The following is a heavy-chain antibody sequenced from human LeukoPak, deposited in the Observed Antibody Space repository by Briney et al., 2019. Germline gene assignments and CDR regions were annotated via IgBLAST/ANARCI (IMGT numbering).Heavy chain of an antibody. V-gene: IGHV3-23*01. CDR1: GFTFSSYA. J-gene: IGHJ4*02. D-gene: IGHD3-22*01. CDR2: XXXSGGST. Sequence: GGSLRLSCAASGFTFSSYAMSWVRQAPGKGLXXXXXXXXSGGSTYYADSVKGRFTISRDNSKNTLYLQMNSLRAEDTAVYYCAKGPRGVTMIVVVFDYRGQGTLVTVSS. CDR3: AKGPRGVTMIVVVFDY.